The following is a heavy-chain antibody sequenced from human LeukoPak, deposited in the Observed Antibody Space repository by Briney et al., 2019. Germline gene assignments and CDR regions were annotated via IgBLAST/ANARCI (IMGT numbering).Heavy chain of an antibody. CDR3: ARDLNPAAGLGMIDP. V-gene: IGHV1-46*01. CDR1: GYTFTSYY. CDR2: INPSGGST. Sequence: GASVKVSCKASGYTFTSYYMHWVRQAPGQGLEWMGIINPSGGSTSYAQKFQGRVTMTRDTSTSTVYMELSSLRSEDTAVYYCARDLNPAAGLGMIDPWGQGTLVTVSS. D-gene: IGHD2-2*01. J-gene: IGHJ5*02.